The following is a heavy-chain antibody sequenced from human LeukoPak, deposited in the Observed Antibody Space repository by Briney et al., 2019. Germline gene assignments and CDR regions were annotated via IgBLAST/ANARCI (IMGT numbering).Heavy chain of an antibody. CDR3: ARDPYDFWSGYHYFDY. CDR1: GFTFSSYS. D-gene: IGHD3-3*01. V-gene: IGHV3-21*01. CDR2: ISSSSSYI. J-gene: IGHJ4*02. Sequence: PGGSLRLSCAASGFTFSSYSMNWVRQAPGKGLEWVSSISSSSSYIYYADSVKGRFTISRDNAKNPLYLQMNSLRAEDTAVYYCARDPYDFWSGYHYFDYWGQGTLVTVSS.